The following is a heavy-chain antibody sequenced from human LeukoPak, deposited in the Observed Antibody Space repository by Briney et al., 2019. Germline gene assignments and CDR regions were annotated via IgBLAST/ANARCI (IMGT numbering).Heavy chain of an antibody. CDR3: ASVYQHGMDV. CDR2: VNPSSISA. J-gene: IGHJ6*02. V-gene: IGHV1-46*01. CDR1: GYTVTSYY. D-gene: IGHD2-2*01. Sequence: ASVKVSCKASGYTVTSYYMHWVRQAPGQGLEWMGIVNPSSISASCAQKFRGRVTMTRDTSTSTVSMELSSLRSDDTAVYYCASVYQHGMDVWGQGTTVSVSS.